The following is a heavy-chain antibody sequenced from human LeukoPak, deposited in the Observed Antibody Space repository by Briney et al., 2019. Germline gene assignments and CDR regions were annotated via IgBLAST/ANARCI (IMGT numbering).Heavy chain of an antibody. D-gene: IGHD2-21*02. CDR3: ARQAYCGADCFSPYKFDY. Sequence: GESLKISCKGSGYTFTTYWIGWVRRMPGKGLEWMGVIYPGDSDTRYSPSFQGQVTISADKSISTAYLQWSSLKASDTAMYYCARQAYCGADCFSPYKFDYWGQGTLVTVSS. J-gene: IGHJ4*02. CDR1: GYTFTTYW. CDR2: IYPGDSDT. V-gene: IGHV5-51*01.